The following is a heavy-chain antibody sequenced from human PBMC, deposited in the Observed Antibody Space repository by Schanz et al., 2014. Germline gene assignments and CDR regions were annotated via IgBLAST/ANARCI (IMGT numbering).Heavy chain of an antibody. V-gene: IGHV3-23*01. J-gene: IGHJ6*02. Sequence: DVQLLESGGCLVQPGGSLRLSCAASAFALNNYDMTWVRQAPGKGLEWVSCIRGSGGSTLYADSVQGRFTISRDDSKNMLYLQMNSLRAEDTAVYYCAKIRYDSSGYYLPYYGMDVWGQGTTVIVSS. D-gene: IGHD3-22*01. CDR2: IRGSGGST. CDR1: AFALNNYD. CDR3: AKIRYDSSGYYLPYYGMDV.